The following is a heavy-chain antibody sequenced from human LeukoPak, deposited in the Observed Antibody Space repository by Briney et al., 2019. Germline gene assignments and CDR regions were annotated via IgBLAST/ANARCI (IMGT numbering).Heavy chain of an antibody. V-gene: IGHV3-30-3*01. J-gene: IGHJ6*02. D-gene: IGHD6-19*01. CDR3: ARDSTVATYYGVDV. Sequence: AGGSLRLSCAASGFTFSSYAMHWVRQAPGKGLEWVAVISYDGSNKYYADSVRGRFTISRDNAKTSLYLQMNSLRAEDTAVYYCARDSTVATYYGVDVWGQGTTVTVSS. CDR1: GFTFSSYA. CDR2: ISYDGSNK.